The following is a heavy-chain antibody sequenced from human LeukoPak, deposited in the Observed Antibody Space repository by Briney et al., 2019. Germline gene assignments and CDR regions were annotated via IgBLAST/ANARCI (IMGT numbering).Heavy chain of an antibody. CDR2: ISWNSGSI. D-gene: IGHD6-13*01. V-gene: IGHV3-9*01. CDR3: ARDTSAAGLLGYFDY. CDR1: GFTFDDYA. Sequence: GGSLRLSCAASGFTFDDYAMHWVRQAPGKGLEWVSGISWNSGSIGYADSVKGRFTISRDNAKNSLYLQMNSLGAEDTAVYYCARDTSAAGLLGYFDYWGQGTLVTVSS. J-gene: IGHJ4*02.